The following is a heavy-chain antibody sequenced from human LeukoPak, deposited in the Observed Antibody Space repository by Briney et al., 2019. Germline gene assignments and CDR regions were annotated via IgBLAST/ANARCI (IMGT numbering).Heavy chain of an antibody. D-gene: IGHD2-8*01. Sequence: PSETLSLTCAVYSGSFSGYYWSWIRQPPGKGLEWIGEINHSGSTNYNPSLKSRVTISVDTSKNQFSLKLSSVTAADTAVYYCARGAGYCTNGVCRTFYMDVWGKGTTVTVSS. CDR3: ARGAGYCTNGVCRTFYMDV. J-gene: IGHJ6*03. CDR2: INHSGST. V-gene: IGHV4-34*01. CDR1: SGSFSGYY.